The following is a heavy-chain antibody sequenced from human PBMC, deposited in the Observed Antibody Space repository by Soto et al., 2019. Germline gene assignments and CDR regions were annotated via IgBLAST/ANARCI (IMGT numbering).Heavy chain of an antibody. CDR3: ARDRVVYSPYYYGMDV. J-gene: IGHJ6*02. D-gene: IGHD2-8*02. V-gene: IGHV6-1*01. CDR2: TNYRSTWYT. CDR1: GDSVSSNNVA. Sequence: PSQTLSLTCVISGDSVSSNNVAWNWIRQSPSRGLEWLGRTNYRSTWYTDYAVSVKSRITIIPDTSKNQFSLQLNSVTPEDTALYYCARDRVVYSPYYYGMDVWGQGTTVTVSS.